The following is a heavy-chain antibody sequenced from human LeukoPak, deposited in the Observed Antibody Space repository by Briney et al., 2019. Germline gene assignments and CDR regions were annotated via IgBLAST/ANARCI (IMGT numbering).Heavy chain of an antibody. CDR3: ARDPYSSSSARLD. V-gene: IGHV1-2*02. Sequence: ASVKVSCKASGYTFTGYYMHWVRQAPGQGLEWMGWINPNSGGTNYAQKFQGRVTMTRDTSISTAYMELSRLRSDDTAVYYCARDPYSSSSARLDWGQGTLVTVSS. CDR1: GYTFTGYY. CDR2: INPNSGGT. J-gene: IGHJ4*02. D-gene: IGHD6-6*01.